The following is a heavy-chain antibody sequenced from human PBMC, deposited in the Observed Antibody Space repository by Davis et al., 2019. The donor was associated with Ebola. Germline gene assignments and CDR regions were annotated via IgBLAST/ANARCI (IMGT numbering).Heavy chain of an antibody. J-gene: IGHJ4*02. CDR2: IYSGGRS. Sequence: PGGSLRLSCAASGFTVSSNYMSWVRQAPGKGLEWVSVIYSGGRSYYADSVRGRFIISRDKSNNTLYLEMNSLRVDDTAVYYCATTQWLREFDNWGQGTLVTVSS. CDR1: GFTVSSNY. V-gene: IGHV3-53*05. CDR3: ATTQWLREFDN. D-gene: IGHD6-19*01.